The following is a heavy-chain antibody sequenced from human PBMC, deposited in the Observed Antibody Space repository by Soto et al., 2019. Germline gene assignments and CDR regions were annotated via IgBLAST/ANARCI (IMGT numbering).Heavy chain of an antibody. Sequence: SETLSLTCRVSGTSISNIRFYLAWIRQPPGEGLEWIGSIYHTGNAYYNPSLKSRVTISVDTSKNQFSLKLTSVTAADAALYYCARDFFDSSDYTTNWFDPWGQGTLVTVS. J-gene: IGHJ5*02. D-gene: IGHD3-22*01. V-gene: IGHV4-39*01. CDR1: GTSISNIRFY. CDR2: IYHTGNA. CDR3: ARDFFDSSDYTTNWFDP.